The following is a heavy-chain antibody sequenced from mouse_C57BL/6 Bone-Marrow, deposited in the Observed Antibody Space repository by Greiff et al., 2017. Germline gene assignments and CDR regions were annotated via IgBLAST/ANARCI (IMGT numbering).Heavy chain of an antibody. Sequence: EVQLQQSGPELVKPGASVKISCKASGYTFTDYYMNWVKQSHGKSLEWIGDINPNNGGTSYNQKFKGKATLTVDKSSSTAYMELRSLTSEDSAVYYCARGGNYDYDGAGAYWGQGTLVTVSA. V-gene: IGHV1-26*01. CDR1: GYTFTDYY. D-gene: IGHD2-4*01. J-gene: IGHJ3*01. CDR3: ARGGNYDYDGAGAY. CDR2: INPNNGGT.